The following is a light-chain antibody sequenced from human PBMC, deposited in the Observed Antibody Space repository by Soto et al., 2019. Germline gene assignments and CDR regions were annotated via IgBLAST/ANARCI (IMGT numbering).Light chain of an antibody. Sequence: DIQMTQSPSSLSASVGDRVTITCRASQGVSHYLAWYQQKPGQVPKLLIYEASNLQSGIPSRFRGSGSGTEFTLTISSLQSEDFAVYYCQNYNNCPQTFGQGTKVDIK. CDR1: QGVSHY. CDR2: EAS. V-gene: IGKV1-27*01. CDR3: QNYNNCPQT. J-gene: IGKJ1*01.